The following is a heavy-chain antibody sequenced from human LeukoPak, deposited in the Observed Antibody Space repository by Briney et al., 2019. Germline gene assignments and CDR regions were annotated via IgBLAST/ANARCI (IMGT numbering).Heavy chain of an antibody. V-gene: IGHV3-21*01. J-gene: IGHJ6*03. CDR1: GFTFSSYS. CDR2: ISSSSYI. CDR3: AREGYSSSYSYYYYYMDV. D-gene: IGHD6-6*01. Sequence: GGSLRLSCAASGFTFSSYSMNWVRQAPGKGLEWVSSISSSSYIYYADSVKGRFTISRDNAKNSLYLQMNSLRAEDTAVYYCAREGYSSSYSYYYYYMDVWGKGTTVTVSS.